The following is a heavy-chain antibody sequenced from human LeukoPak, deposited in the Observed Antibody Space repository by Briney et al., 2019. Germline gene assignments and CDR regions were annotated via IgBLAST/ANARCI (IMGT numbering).Heavy chain of an antibody. CDR1: GGSISSYY. CDR2: IYYSGST. CDR3: ARAGVVRGYFDL. V-gene: IGHV4-59*01. Sequence: TSETLSLTCTVSGGSISSYYWSWIRQPPGKGLEWIGYIYYSGSTNYNPSLESRVTISVDTSKNQFSLKLSSVTAADTAVYYCARAGVVRGYFDLWGRGTLVTVSS. J-gene: IGHJ2*01. D-gene: IGHD3-3*01.